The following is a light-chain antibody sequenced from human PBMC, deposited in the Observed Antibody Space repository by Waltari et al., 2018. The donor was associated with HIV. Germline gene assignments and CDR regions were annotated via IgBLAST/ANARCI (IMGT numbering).Light chain of an antibody. CDR1: NGDVGSYNL. CDR2: GVN. V-gene: IGLV2-14*03. J-gene: IGLJ3*02. CDR3: NSVTDTDTLV. Sequence: QSALTQPASVSGSPGHSVTISCTGTNGDVGSYNLVSWYQQYPGRAPQLIIYGVNSRPSGVSDRFSGSKCGNTAPLTMAGLRADDEADDYCNSVTDTDTLVFGGGTRLTVL.